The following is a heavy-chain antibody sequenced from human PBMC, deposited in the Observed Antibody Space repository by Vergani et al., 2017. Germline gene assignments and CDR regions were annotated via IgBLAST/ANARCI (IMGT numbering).Heavy chain of an antibody. CDR3: ARGPYYYDSSGYRY. Sequence: EVQLLESGGGLVQPGGSLRPSCAASGFTFSSYAMSWVRQAPGKGLEWVSAISGSGGSTYYADSVKGRFTIARDNSKNTLYLQMNSLRAEDTAVYYCARGPYYYDSSGYRYWGQGTLVTVSS. CDR2: ISGSGGST. V-gene: IGHV3-23*01. CDR1: GFTFSSYA. D-gene: IGHD3-22*01. J-gene: IGHJ4*02.